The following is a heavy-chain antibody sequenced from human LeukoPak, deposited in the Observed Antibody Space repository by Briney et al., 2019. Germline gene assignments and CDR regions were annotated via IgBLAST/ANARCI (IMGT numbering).Heavy chain of an antibody. CDR1: GGSISSYY. J-gene: IGHJ4*02. CDR3: ARGGWPRVYFDY. CDR2: IYYSGST. Sequence: SETLSLTCTVSGGSISSYYWSWIRQPPGKGLEWIGYIYYSGSTNYNPSLKSRVTISVDTPKNQFSLKLSSVTAADTAVYYCARGGWPRVYFDYWGQGTLVTVSS. D-gene: IGHD3-22*01. V-gene: IGHV4-59*12.